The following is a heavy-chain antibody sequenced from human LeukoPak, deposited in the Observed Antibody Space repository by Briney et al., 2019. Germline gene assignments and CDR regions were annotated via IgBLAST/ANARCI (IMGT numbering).Heavy chain of an antibody. V-gene: IGHV4-59*01. J-gene: IGHJ3*02. CDR3: ARVKPDIVVVPARAFDI. CDR2: IYYSGST. Sequence: PSETLSLTCAVSGGSISSYYWSWIRQPPGKGLEWLGYIYYSGSTNYNPSLKSRVTISVDTSKNQFSLKLSSVTAADTAVYYCARVKPDIVVVPARAFDIWGQGPMVTVSS. D-gene: IGHD2-2*01. CDR1: GGSISSYY.